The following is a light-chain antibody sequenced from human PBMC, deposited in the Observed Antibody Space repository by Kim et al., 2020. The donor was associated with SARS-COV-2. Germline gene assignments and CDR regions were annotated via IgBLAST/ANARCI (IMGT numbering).Light chain of an antibody. CDR3: QSADSSGTYGV. CDR1: ALPKQY. CDR2: KDS. J-gene: IGLJ1*01. V-gene: IGLV3-25*03. Sequence: PGQTARITCSGDALPKQYAYWYQQKPGQAPVLVIYKDSERPSGIPERFSGSSSGTTVTLTISGVQAEDEADYYCQSADSSGTYGVFGTGTKVTVL.